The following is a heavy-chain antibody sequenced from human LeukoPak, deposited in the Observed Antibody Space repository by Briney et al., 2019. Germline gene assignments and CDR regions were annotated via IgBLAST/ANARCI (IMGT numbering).Heavy chain of an antibody. CDR3: ARVAAAGTFVDY. V-gene: IGHV4-61*02. CDR2: IYTSGST. J-gene: IGHJ4*02. CDR1: GGSISSGSYY. Sequence: PSQTLSLTCTVSGGSISSGSYYWSWIRQPAGKGLEWIGRIYTSGSTNYNPSLKSRVTISVDTSKNQFSLKLSSVTAADTAVYYCARVAAAGTFVDYWGQGTLVTVSS. D-gene: IGHD6-13*01.